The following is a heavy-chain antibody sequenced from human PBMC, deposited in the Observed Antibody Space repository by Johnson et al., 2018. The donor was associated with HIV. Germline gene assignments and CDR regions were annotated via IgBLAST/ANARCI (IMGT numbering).Heavy chain of an antibody. D-gene: IGHD1-7*01. CDR1: GFTFSSYA. V-gene: IGHV3-30*04. Sequence: QVQLVESGGGVVQPGRSLRLSCAASGFTFSSYAMHWVRQAPGKGLEWVAVISYDGSNKYYADSVKGRFTISRDNSKNTLYLQMNSLRAEDTAVYYCATSLTGTRPFDIWGQGTMVTVSS. J-gene: IGHJ3*02. CDR2: ISYDGSNK. CDR3: ATSLTGTRPFDI.